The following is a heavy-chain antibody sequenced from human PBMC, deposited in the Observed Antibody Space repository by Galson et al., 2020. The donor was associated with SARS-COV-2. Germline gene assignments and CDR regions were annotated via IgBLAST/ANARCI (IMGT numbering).Heavy chain of an antibody. V-gene: IGHV3-66*01. J-gene: IGHJ4*02. Sequence: GGSLRLSCTASGITVSYNYMTWVRQAPGKGLEWVSVIYSGGSTYYSDSVKGRFTISRDNSKNTLYLQMNSLRAEDTAMYYCARDTVAIAGRDYWGQGTLVTVSS. CDR3: ARDTVAIAGRDY. CDR1: GITVSYNY. D-gene: IGHD6-13*01. CDR2: IYSGGST.